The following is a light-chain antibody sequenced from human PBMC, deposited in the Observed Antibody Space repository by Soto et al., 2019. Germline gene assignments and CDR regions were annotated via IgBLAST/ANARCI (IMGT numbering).Light chain of an antibody. J-gene: IGKJ1*01. Sequence: EIVMTQSPATLSVSPGERATLSCRASQSVSSNLAWYQQKPGQAPRLLIYGASTRATGIPARFSGSGSWTESTLTISSLQSEDFAVYYCQQYNNSPRTFGQGTKVEIK. CDR1: QSVSSN. CDR2: GAS. V-gene: IGKV3-15*01. CDR3: QQYNNSPRT.